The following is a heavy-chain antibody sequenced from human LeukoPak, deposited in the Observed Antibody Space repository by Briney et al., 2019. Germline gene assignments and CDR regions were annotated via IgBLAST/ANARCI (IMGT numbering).Heavy chain of an antibody. CDR1: GGSFSGYY. D-gene: IGHD3-22*01. J-gene: IGHJ4*02. V-gene: IGHV4-34*01. Sequence: SETLSLTCAVYGGSFSGYYWSWIRQPPGKGLEWIGEINHSGSTNYNPSLKSRVTISVDTSKNQFSLKLSSVTAADTAVYYCARDMYYYDSSGMWGRGTLVTVSS. CDR3: ARDMYYYDSSGM. CDR2: INHSGST.